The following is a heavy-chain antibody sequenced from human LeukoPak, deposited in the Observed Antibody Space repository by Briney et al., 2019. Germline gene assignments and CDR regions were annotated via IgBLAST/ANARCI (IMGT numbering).Heavy chain of an antibody. Sequence: SETLSLTCAVYGGSFSGYYWSWIRQPPGNGLEWIGEINHSGSTNYNPSLKSRVTISVDTSKNQFSLKLSSVTAADTAVYYCARGRHFLAPRSSWFDPWGQGTLVTVSS. V-gene: IGHV4-34*01. CDR3: ARGRHFLAPRSSWFDP. CDR2: INHSGST. J-gene: IGHJ5*02. CDR1: GGSFSGYY. D-gene: IGHD3-10*01.